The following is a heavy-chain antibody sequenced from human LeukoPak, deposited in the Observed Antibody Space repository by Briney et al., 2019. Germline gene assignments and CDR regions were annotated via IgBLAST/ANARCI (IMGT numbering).Heavy chain of an antibody. CDR1: GGSMRSYC. CDR2: IDNSGST. V-gene: IGHV4-59*08. D-gene: IGHD1-26*01. CDR3: ARNGGGYSFDS. J-gene: IGHJ4*02. Sequence: PSETLSLTCTVSGGSMRSYCWSWIRQPPGKGLEWIGYIDNSGSTTCNPSLKSRVLISVDTSKNQFSLKLSSVIAADTAVYYCARNGGGYSFDSWGQGTLVTVSS.